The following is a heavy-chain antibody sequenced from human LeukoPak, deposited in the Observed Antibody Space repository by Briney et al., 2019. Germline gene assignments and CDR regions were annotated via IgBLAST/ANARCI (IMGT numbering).Heavy chain of an antibody. V-gene: IGHV1-58*01. J-gene: IGHJ3*02. Sequence: SVKVSCKASGFTFTSSAVQWVRQARGQRLEWIGWIVVGSGNTNYAQKFQERVTITRDMSTSTAYMELSSLRSEDTAVYYCAADLMTTETYDAFDIWGQGTMVTVSS. CDR3: AADLMTTETYDAFDI. CDR1: GFTFTSSA. D-gene: IGHD4-17*01. CDR2: IVVGSGNT.